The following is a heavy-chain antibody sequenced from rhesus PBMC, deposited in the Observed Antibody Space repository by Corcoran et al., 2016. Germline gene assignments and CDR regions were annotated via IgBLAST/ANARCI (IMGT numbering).Heavy chain of an antibody. D-gene: IGHD3-16*01. V-gene: IGHV4-173*01. CDR1: GGSISSNY. Sequence: QLQLQESGPGLVKPSETLSLTCAVSGGSISSNYWSWIRQPPGKGLEWIGRISGRGGLTNYTPSLKRRVTISTDPSKNQFSLELTSVTAADTAVYYCAGRGYYSYGAFDFWGQGLRVTVSS. J-gene: IGHJ3*01. CDR2: ISGRGGLT. CDR3: AGRGYYSYGAFDF.